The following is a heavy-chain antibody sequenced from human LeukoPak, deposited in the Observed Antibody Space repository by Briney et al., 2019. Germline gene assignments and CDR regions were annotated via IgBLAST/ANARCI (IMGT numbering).Heavy chain of an antibody. J-gene: IGHJ4*02. V-gene: IGHV4-30-4*08. Sequence: PSETLSLTXTVSGGSISSGDYYWSWIRQPPGKGLEWIGYIYYSGSTYYNPSLKSRVTISVDTSKNQFSLKLSSVTAPDTAVYYCARDPVTTVTTFDYWGQRTLVTVSS. CDR1: GGSISSGDYY. CDR2: IYYSGST. D-gene: IGHD4-17*01. CDR3: ARDPVTTVTTFDY.